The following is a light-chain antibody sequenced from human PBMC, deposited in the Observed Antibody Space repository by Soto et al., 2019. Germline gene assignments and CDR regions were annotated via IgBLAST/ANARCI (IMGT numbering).Light chain of an antibody. CDR3: QQRNNWPWT. CDR1: QSISVY. Sequence: EIVLTQSPGTLSLSPGERATLSCRASQSISVYLAWYQQKPGQAPRLLIYDGSNRATGIPARFSGSGSGTDFTLTISSLEPEDFAFYYCQQRNNWPWTFGQGTKV. CDR2: DGS. V-gene: IGKV3-11*01. J-gene: IGKJ1*01.